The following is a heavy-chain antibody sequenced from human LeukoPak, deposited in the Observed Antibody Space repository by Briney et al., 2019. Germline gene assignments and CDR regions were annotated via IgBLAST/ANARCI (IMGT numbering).Heavy chain of an antibody. CDR3: ARDPYSSSWYVDY. V-gene: IGHV3-21*01. J-gene: IGHJ4*02. CDR2: ISSSSSYI. CDR1: GFTFSSYS. D-gene: IGHD6-13*01. Sequence: GGSLRLSCAASGFTFSSYSMNWVRQAPGKGLEWVSSISSSSSYIYYADSVKGRFTISRDNAKNSLYLQMNSLRAEDAAVYYCARDPYSSSWYVDYWGQGTLVTVSS.